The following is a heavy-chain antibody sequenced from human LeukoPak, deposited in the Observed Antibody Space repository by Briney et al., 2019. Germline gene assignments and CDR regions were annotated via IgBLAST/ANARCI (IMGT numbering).Heavy chain of an antibody. Sequence: GESLRLSCVASGFNFSNYAMSWVRQAPGKRLEWVSAVTGRGGSTYYADSVKGRFTISRDNSRNTLFLQMNSLRAEDTAIYYCAKWGDFDILTGYYVSDFWGQGTLVTVSS. CDR2: VTGRGGST. CDR3: AKWGDFDILTGYYVSDF. D-gene: IGHD3-9*01. CDR1: GFNFSNYA. J-gene: IGHJ4*02. V-gene: IGHV3-23*01.